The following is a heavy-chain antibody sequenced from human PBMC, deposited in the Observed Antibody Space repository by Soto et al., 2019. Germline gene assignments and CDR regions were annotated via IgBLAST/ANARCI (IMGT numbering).Heavy chain of an antibody. Sequence: QVQLQESGPGLVKPSQTLSLTCTVSGGSISSGGYYWSWIRQHPRQGLEWIGYIYYSGSTYYNPSLKSRVTISVDTSKNQFSLKLRSVTAADTAVYYCARWGRRGAPPYYYGMHVWGQGTTVTVSS. V-gene: IGHV4-31*03. CDR1: GGSISSGGYY. CDR3: ARWGRRGAPPYYYGMHV. CDR2: IYYSGST. J-gene: IGHJ6*02. D-gene: IGHD3-16*01.